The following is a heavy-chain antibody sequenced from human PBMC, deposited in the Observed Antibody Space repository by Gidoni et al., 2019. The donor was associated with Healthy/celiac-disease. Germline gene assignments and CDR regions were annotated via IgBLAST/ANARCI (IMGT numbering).Heavy chain of an antibody. Sequence: EVQLVQSGAEVKKPGESLRISCKGSGYSFTSYWISWVRQMPGKGLEWMGRIDPSDSYTNYSPSFQGHVTISADKSISTAYLQWSSLKASDTAMYYCARPIFSDYGGNDAFDIWGQGTMVTVSS. J-gene: IGHJ3*02. V-gene: IGHV5-10-1*03. CDR1: GYSFTSYW. D-gene: IGHD4-17*01. CDR3: ARPIFSDYGGNDAFDI. CDR2: IDPSDSYT.